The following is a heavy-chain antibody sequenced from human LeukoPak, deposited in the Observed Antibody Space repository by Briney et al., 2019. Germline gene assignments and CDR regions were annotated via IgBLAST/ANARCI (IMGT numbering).Heavy chain of an antibody. Sequence: PGGSLRLSCAASGFIFSSYSMNWVRQAPGKGLEWVSSISSSSSYIYYADSVKGRFTISRDNAKNSLYLQMNSLRAEDTAVYYCARGSGYYDSSGYYYWGQGTLVTVSS. CDR2: ISSSSSYI. J-gene: IGHJ4*02. CDR3: ARGSGYYDSSGYYY. V-gene: IGHV3-21*01. CDR1: GFIFSSYS. D-gene: IGHD3-22*01.